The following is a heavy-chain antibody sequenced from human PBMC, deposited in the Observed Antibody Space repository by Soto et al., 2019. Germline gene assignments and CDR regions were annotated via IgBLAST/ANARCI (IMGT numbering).Heavy chain of an antibody. CDR2: IYYSGST. V-gene: IGHV4-30-4*01. J-gene: IGHJ4*02. CDR1: GGSISSGDYY. D-gene: IGHD3-22*01. CDR3: SRGRGRYYDSSVHRYCDD. Sequence: QVQLQESGPGLVKPSQTLSLTCTVSGGSISSGDYYWSWIRQPPGKGLEWIGYIYYSGSTYYNPSLKSRGTISVATPKNQFSLKLSSVTAADTDVYYCSRGRGRYYDSSVHRYCDDWGQGTLVTVSS.